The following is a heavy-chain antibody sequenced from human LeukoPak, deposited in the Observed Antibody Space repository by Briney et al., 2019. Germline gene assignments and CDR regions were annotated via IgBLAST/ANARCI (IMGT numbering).Heavy chain of an antibody. Sequence: GGSLRLSCAASGFTFSSYWMHWVRQAPGKGLVWVSRINSNGSSITYADSVKGRFTISRDNAKNTLYLQMNSLRVEDTAVYYCAREGRVSGYDFDCWGQGTLVTVSS. CDR3: AREGRVSGYDFDC. D-gene: IGHD5-12*01. J-gene: IGHJ4*02. V-gene: IGHV3-74*03. CDR2: INSNGSSI. CDR1: GFTFSSYW.